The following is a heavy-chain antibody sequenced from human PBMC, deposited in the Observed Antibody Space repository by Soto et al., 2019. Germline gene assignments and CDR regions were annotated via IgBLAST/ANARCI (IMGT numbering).Heavy chain of an antibody. D-gene: IGHD1-1*01. Sequence: ASVKVSCKASGYTFTSYYMHWVRQAPGQGLEWMGIINPSGGSTSYAQKFQGRVTMTRDTSKNTLFLQLNILGLDDTAVYFCVEPGAYWTRWGQGTLVTVSS. CDR2: INPSGGST. V-gene: IGHV1-46*01. CDR3: VEPGAYWTR. J-gene: IGHJ4*02. CDR1: GYTFTSYY.